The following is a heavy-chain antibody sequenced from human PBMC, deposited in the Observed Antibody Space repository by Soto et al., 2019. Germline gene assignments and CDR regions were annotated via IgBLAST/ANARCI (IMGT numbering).Heavy chain of an antibody. Sequence: GGSLRLSCAASGFTFSSYCMHWVRQAPGKGLEWVAVIWYDGSNKYYADSVKGRFAISRDNSKNTLYLQMNSLRAEDTAVYYCAKDQSRFGVVILPLDPRGQGTLVTVSS. CDR1: GFTFSSYC. CDR2: IWYDGSNK. D-gene: IGHD3-3*01. J-gene: IGHJ5*02. V-gene: IGHV3-33*06. CDR3: AKDQSRFGVVILPLDP.